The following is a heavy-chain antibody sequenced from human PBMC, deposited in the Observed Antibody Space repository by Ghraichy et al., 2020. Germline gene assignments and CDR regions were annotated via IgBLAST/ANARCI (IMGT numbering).Heavy chain of an antibody. CDR2: ISAYNGNT. J-gene: IGHJ6*02. D-gene: IGHD2-2*01. V-gene: IGHV1-18*01. CDR3: GRDRADRYCSSTSCYFYYYGMDV. Sequence: ASVKVSCKASGYTFTSYDISWVRQAPGQGLEWMGWISAYNGNTNYAQKLQGRVTMTTDTSTSTAYMELRSLRSDDTAVYYCGRDRADRYCSSTSCYFYYYGMDVWGQGTTVTVSS. CDR1: GYTFTSYD.